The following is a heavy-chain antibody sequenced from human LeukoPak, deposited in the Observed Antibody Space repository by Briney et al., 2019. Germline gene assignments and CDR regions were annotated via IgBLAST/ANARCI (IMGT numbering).Heavy chain of an antibody. J-gene: IGHJ4*02. CDR1: GFTFDDYA. CDR2: ISWNSGSI. CDR3: AKDIATGNRLYYFDY. Sequence: SLRLSCAASGFTFDDYAMHWVRQAPGKGLEWVSGISWNSGSIGHADSVKGRFTISRDNAKNSLYLQMNSLRAEDTALYYCAKDIATGNRLYYFDYWGQGTLVTVSS. V-gene: IGHV3-9*01. D-gene: IGHD1-14*01.